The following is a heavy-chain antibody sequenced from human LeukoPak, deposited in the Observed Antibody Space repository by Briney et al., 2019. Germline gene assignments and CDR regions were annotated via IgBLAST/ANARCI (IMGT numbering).Heavy chain of an antibody. CDR3: ASTIFGVVIREDYFDY. V-gene: IGHV3-21*01. J-gene: IGHJ4*02. D-gene: IGHD3-3*01. CDR1: GFTFSSYS. Sequence: GGSLRLSCAASGFTFSSYSMNWVRQAPGKGLEWVSSISSSSSHIYYADSVKGRFTISRDNAKNSLYLQMNSLRAEDTAVYYCASTIFGVVIREDYFDYWGQGTLVTVSS. CDR2: ISSSSSHI.